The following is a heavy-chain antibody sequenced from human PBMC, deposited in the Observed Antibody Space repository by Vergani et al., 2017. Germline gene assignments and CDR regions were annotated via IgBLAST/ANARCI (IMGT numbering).Heavy chain of an antibody. CDR3: ARDGAPTTVTEKNWFDP. Sequence: QVQLVQSGAEVKKPGSSVKVSCKASGGTFSSYAISWVRQAPGQGLEWMGGIIPIFGIANYAQKFQGRVTMTTDTSTSTAYMELRSLRSDDTAVYYCARDGAPTTVTEKNWFDPWGQGTLVTVSS. V-gene: IGHV1-69*17. J-gene: IGHJ5*02. D-gene: IGHD4-17*01. CDR1: GGTFSSYA. CDR2: IIPIFGIA.